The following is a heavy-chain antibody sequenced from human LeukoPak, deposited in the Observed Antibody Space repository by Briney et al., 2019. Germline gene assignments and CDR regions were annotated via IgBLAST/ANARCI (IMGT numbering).Heavy chain of an antibody. V-gene: IGHV4-59*08. CDR2: IHNSGRT. CDR1: GGSVSSYY. J-gene: IGHJ4*02. Sequence: SETLSLTCSVSGGSVSSYYWSWIRQSPGKGLEWIGYIHNSGRTNYNPSLKSRVTGFVDTSKNQVSLRLSSMTAADTAVYYCARHGTISSESYFDYWGQGALVTVSS. D-gene: IGHD1-14*01. CDR3: ARHGTISSESYFDY.